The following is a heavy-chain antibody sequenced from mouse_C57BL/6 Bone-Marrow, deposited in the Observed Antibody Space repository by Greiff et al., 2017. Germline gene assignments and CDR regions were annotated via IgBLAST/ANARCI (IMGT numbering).Heavy chain of an antibody. CDR3: ASLLWLRLWYAMDY. V-gene: IGHV1-50*01. Sequence: QVQLKQPGAELVKPGASVKLSCKASGYTFTSYWMQWVKQRPGQGLEWIGEIDPSDSYTNYNQKFKGKATLTVDTSSSTAYMQLSSLTSEDSAVYYCASLLWLRLWYAMDYWGQGTSVTVSS. CDR1: GYTFTSYW. CDR2: IDPSDSYT. J-gene: IGHJ4*01. D-gene: IGHD2-2*01.